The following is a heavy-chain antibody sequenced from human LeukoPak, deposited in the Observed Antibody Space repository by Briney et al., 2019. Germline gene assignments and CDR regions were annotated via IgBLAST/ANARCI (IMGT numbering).Heavy chain of an antibody. CDR2: INAANGNT. V-gene: IGHV1-3*01. CDR3: ARGAPIRVAVAATFDP. D-gene: IGHD6-19*01. CDR1: GFTFTTYT. Sequence: GASVKVSFKTSGFTFTTYTMHWVRQAPGQRLEWMGWINAANGNTQYSQKFQGRVTITRDTSASTAYMELSSLRSEDTAVYYCARGAPIRVAVAATFDPWGQGTLVTVPS. J-gene: IGHJ5*02.